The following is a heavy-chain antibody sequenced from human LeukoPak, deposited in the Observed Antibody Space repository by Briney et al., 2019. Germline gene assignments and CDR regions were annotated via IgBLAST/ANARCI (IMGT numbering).Heavy chain of an antibody. Sequence: SETLSLTCTVSGGSIISCYWSWIRQPPGKGLEWIGYIHYSGSTKYNPSLKSRVTISVDTSNNHFSLKLSSVTAADTAVYFCARVHPDGYSAYWGQGILVTVSS. D-gene: IGHD5-24*01. CDR1: GGSIISCY. V-gene: IGHV4-59*01. J-gene: IGHJ4*02. CDR3: ARVHPDGYSAY. CDR2: IHYSGST.